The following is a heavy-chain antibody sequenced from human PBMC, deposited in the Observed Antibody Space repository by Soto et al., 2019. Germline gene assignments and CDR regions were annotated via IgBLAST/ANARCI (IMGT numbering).Heavy chain of an antibody. CDR2: IIPIFGTA. Sequence: QVQLVQSGAEVKKPGSSVKVSCKASGGTFSSYAISWVRQAPGQGLEWMGGIIPIFGTANYAQKFQGRVTITADESTSTAYIELSSLRSEDTAVYYCARGGVGTLHPDYYYYGMDVSGRGTTVMVAS. J-gene: IGHJ6*04. CDR1: GGTFSSYA. V-gene: IGHV1-69*01. CDR3: ARGGVGTLHPDYYYYGMDV. D-gene: IGHD1-1*01.